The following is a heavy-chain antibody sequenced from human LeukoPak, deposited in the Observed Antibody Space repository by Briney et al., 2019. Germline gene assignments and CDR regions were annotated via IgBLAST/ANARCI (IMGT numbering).Heavy chain of an antibody. V-gene: IGHV4-34*01. D-gene: IGHD6-6*01. CDR3: ARGTIAAPSLYYFDY. CDR1: GGSFSGYY. J-gene: IGHJ4*02. CDR2: INHSGST. Sequence: SETLSLTCAVYGGSFSGYYWSWVRQPPGKGLEWIGEINHSGSTNYNPSLKSRVTISVGTSKNQFSLKLSSVTAADTAVYYCARGTIAAPSLYYFDYWGQGTLVTVSS.